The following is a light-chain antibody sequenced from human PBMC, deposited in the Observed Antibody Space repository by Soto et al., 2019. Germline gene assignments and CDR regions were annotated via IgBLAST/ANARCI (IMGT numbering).Light chain of an antibody. J-gene: IGLJ2*01. CDR3: SSYAGSTVV. CDR1: SSDVGSYNR. V-gene: IGLV2-18*02. CDR2: EVR. Sequence: QSALTQPPSVSGSPGQSVTISCTGTSSDVGSYNRVSWYQQPPGTAPKLMIYEVRNRPSGVPDRFSGSKSGNTASLTVSGLQAEDEADYYCSSYAGSTVVFGGGTKLTVL.